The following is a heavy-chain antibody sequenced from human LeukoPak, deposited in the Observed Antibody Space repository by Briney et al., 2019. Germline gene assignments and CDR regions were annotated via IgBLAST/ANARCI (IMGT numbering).Heavy chain of an antibody. J-gene: IGHJ4*02. V-gene: IGHV1-24*01. Sequence: ASVKVSCKVSGYTRTELSMHWVRQAPGKGLEWLGGFDPEDGETIYAQKFQGRVTMTEDTSTDTAYMELSSLRSEDTAVYYCATQLPPLNRGVMDYWGQGTLVTVSS. CDR3: ATQLPPLNRGVMDY. CDR1: GYTRTELS. CDR2: FDPEDGET. D-gene: IGHD3-10*01.